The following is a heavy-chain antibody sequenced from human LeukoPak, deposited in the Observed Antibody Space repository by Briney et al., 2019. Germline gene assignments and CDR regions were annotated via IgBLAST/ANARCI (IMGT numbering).Heavy chain of an antibody. D-gene: IGHD3-10*01. J-gene: IGHJ5*02. V-gene: IGHV4-30-2*01. CDR1: GGSISSGGYY. Sequence: SQTLSLTCTVSGGSISSGGYYWSWIRQPPGKGLEWIGYIYHSGSTYYNPSLKSRVTISVDRSKNQFSLKLSSVTAADTAVYYCARVTPGGWFDPWGQGTLVTVSS. CDR3: ARVTPGGWFDP. CDR2: IYHSGST.